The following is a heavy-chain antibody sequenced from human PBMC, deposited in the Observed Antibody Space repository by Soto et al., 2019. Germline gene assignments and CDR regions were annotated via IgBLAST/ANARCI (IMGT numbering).Heavy chain of an antibody. Sequence: SETLSLTCTVSGGSISSGGYYWSWIRQHPGKGLEWIGYIYYSGSTYYNPSLKSRVTISVDTSKNQFSLKLSSVTAADTAVYYCARVGYYGSGSYYIPDYWGQGTLVTVSS. V-gene: IGHV4-31*03. CDR1: GGSISSGGYY. CDR3: ARVGYYGSGSYYIPDY. D-gene: IGHD3-10*01. J-gene: IGHJ4*02. CDR2: IYYSGST.